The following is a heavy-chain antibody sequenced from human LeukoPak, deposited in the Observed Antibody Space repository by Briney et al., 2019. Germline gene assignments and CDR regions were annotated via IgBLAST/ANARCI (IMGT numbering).Heavy chain of an antibody. J-gene: IGHJ6*03. D-gene: IGHD2-2*01. CDR2: ISSSGSTI. CDR3: AKDGPDIVVVPAAPIQAFGYYYYYYMDV. CDR1: GFTFSSYE. Sequence: GGSLRLSCAASGFTFSSYEMNWVRQAPGKGLEWVSYISSSGSTIYYADSVKGRFTISRDNAKNSLYLQMNSLRAEDTAVYYCAKDGPDIVVVPAAPIQAFGYYYYYYMDVWGKGTTVTVSS. V-gene: IGHV3-48*03.